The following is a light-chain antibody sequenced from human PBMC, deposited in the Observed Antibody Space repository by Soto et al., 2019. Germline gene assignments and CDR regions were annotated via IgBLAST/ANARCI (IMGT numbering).Light chain of an antibody. CDR3: SSYTSSSPGV. CDR2: DVS. V-gene: IGLV2-14*03. CDR1: SSDVGGYNY. Sequence: QSVLTQPASVSGSPGQSITISCTGTSSDVGGYNYVSWYQHHPGKAPKLMIYDVSNRPSGVSNRFSGSKSGNTASLTISGLQAEDEADYYCSSYTSSSPGVFGGGTKVTVL. J-gene: IGLJ3*02.